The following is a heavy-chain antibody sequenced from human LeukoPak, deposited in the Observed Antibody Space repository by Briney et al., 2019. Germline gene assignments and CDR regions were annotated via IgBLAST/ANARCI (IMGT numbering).Heavy chain of an antibody. J-gene: IGHJ6*03. CDR2: IYYSGST. CDR1: GGSISSYY. Sequence: SETLSLTCTVSGGSISSYYWSWIRQPPGKGLEWIRYIYYSGSTNYNPSLKSRVTISVDTSKNQFSLKLSSVTAADTAVYYCARAVVGYRPYYYYYMDVWGKGTTVTVSS. D-gene: IGHD5-12*01. CDR3: ARAVVGYRPYYYYYMDV. V-gene: IGHV4-59*01.